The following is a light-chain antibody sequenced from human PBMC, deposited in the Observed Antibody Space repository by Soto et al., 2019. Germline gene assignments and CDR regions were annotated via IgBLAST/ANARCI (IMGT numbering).Light chain of an antibody. V-gene: IGLV2-11*01. CDR1: SSDVGGYNY. J-gene: IGLJ2*01. Sequence: QSVLTQPRSVSGSPGQSVTISCTGTSSDVGGYNYVSWYQHHPGKAPKLMIYDVNKRPSGVPDRFSGSKSDSTASLTISGLQAEDEADYYCCSYAGTYTSSVIFGGGTKLTVL. CDR2: DVN. CDR3: CSYAGTYTSSVI.